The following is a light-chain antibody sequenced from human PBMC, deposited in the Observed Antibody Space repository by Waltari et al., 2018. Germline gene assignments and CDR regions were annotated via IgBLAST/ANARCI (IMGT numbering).Light chain of an antibody. Sequence: QPVLTQPPSTSASLGAPVTPTRTPSHRYSNSKVDWVQPRPRKGPRFVMRGGTGGIVGSKGDGIPDRFSVLGSGLNRYLTIKNIQEEDEGDYHCGADHGSGSSFVWVFGGGTKVTVV. V-gene: IGLV9-49*01. J-gene: IGLJ3*02. CDR1: HRYSNSK. CDR3: GADHGSGSSFVWV. CDR2: GGTGGIVG.